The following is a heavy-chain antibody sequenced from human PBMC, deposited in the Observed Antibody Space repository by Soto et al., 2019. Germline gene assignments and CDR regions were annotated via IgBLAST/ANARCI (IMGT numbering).Heavy chain of an antibody. CDR2: IDPSDSYT. J-gene: IGHJ6*02. D-gene: IGHD2-15*01. CDR3: AIVVVVAAGGYYYYYGMDV. Sequence: RGESLKISCKGSGYSFTSYWISWVRQMPGKGLEWMGRIDPSDSYTNYSPSFQGHVTISADKSISTAYLQWSSLKASDTAMYYCAIVVVVAAGGYYYYYGMDVWGQGTTVTVSS. CDR1: GYSFTSYW. V-gene: IGHV5-10-1*01.